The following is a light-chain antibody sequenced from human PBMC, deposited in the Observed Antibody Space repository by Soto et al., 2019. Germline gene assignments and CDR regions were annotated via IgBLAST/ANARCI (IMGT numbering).Light chain of an antibody. CDR2: GAS. CDR1: QRVSSSY. V-gene: IGKV3-20*01. CDR3: QQYGRSPPYT. J-gene: IGKJ2*01. Sequence: EIVLTQSPGTLSLSPGERATLSCRASQRVSSSYLAWYQQKPGQAPRLLIYGASSRATGIPDRFSGSGSGTDFTLTISRLEPEDCAVYYCQQYGRSPPYTFGQGTKLEIK.